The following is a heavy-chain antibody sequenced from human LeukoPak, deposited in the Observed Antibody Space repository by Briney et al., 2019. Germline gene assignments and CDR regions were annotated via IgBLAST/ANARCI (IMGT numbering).Heavy chain of an antibody. J-gene: IGHJ3*02. CDR2: ISSTTKTII. CDR3: ARGYSSDAFDI. D-gene: IGHD1-26*01. V-gene: IGHV3-48*04. Sequence: PGGSLRLSCAASGFTLSIYIMNWVREAPGEGRGWISFISSTTKTIIYSADSVKGRFTISRDNAKNSLYLQMNSLRVEDTAVYYCARGYSSDAFDIWGQGTLVTVSS. CDR1: GFTLSIYI.